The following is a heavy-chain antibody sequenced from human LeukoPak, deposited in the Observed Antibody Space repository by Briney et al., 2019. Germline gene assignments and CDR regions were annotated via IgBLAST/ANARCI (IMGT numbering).Heavy chain of an antibody. CDR2: INHNGNVN. D-gene: IGHD3-16*01. CDR3: ARGGGLDV. Sequence: GGSLRLSCAASGVTFSSYWMNWGRQGPGKGVEWVASINHNGNVNHYVESVKGRFTISRDNAKNSLCLQMSNLRAEDTAVYFCARGGGLDVWGQGATVTVSS. V-gene: IGHV3-7*03. CDR1: GVTFSSYW. J-gene: IGHJ6*02.